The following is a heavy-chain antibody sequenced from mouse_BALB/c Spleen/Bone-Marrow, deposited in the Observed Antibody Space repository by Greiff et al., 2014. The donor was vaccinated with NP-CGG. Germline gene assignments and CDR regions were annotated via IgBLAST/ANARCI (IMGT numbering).Heavy chain of an antibody. D-gene: IGHD3-3*01. J-gene: IGHJ4*01. Sequence: VQLKESGGGLVQPGGSRKLSCAASGFTFSSFGMHWVRQAPEKGLEWVAYISSGSNTIYYADTMKGRFTISRDNPKNTLFLQMTSLRSEDTAMYYCTRSGTLGAMDYWGQRTSVTVSS. CDR3: TRSGTLGAMDY. CDR1: GFTFSSFG. V-gene: IGHV5-17*02. CDR2: ISSGSNTI.